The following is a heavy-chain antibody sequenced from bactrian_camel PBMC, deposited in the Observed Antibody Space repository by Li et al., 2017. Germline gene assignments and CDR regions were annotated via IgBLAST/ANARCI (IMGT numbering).Heavy chain of an antibody. CDR3: AADPRPECIATMTSFIDVSDFAV. J-gene: IGHJ6*01. Sequence: RLSCASSGSIYDTMCMGWVRQAPGKEREGVAAISPGSGRRYYGDSVEGRFTISQDNAKNTMYLQMNSLKPEDTAMYYCAADPRPECIATMTSFIDVSDFAVWGQGTQVTVS. CDR2: ISPGSGRR. D-gene: IGHD4*01. CDR1: GSIYDTMC. V-gene: IGHV3S28*01.